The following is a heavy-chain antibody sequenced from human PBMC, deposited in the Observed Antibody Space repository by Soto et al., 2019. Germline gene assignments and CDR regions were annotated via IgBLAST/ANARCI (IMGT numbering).Heavy chain of an antibody. V-gene: IGHV3-7*01. CDR3: SRSLDS. CDR2: INPDGTEK. J-gene: IGHJ4*02. CDR1: GFTFSSFW. Sequence: GGSLRLSCAASGFTFSSFWMDWVRQAPGKGLEWVANINPDGTEKHYVDSVKGRFTISRDNAKNSLYLRMSSLTAEDSALYYCSRSLDSWGQGARVTVS.